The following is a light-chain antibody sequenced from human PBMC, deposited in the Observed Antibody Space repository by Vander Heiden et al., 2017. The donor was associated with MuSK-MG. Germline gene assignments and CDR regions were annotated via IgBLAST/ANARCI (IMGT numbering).Light chain of an antibody. CDR2: DAS. CDR3: QQRSSWPS. V-gene: IGKV3-11*01. CDR1: QSVSSY. J-gene: IGKJ4*01. Sequence: IVLTPSPATLSFSPGDRATLPCRARQSVSSYLAWYQQKPGQAPRLRIYDASNRATGVPARFSGSGSGTDFTLTISSLEPEDFAVYYCQQRSSWPSCGGGTKVEIK.